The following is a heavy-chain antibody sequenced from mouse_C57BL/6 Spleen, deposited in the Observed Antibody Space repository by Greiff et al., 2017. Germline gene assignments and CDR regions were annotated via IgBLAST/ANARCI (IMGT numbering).Heavy chain of an antibody. Sequence: VQLQQPGAELVKPGASVKLSCKASGYTFTSYWMHWVKQRPGQGLEWIGMIHPNSGSTNYNEKFKSKATLTVDKSSSTAYMQLSSLTSEDSAVYYCSRWGAQASFAYWGQGTPVTVSA. D-gene: IGHD3-2*02. J-gene: IGHJ3*01. CDR1: GYTFTSYW. V-gene: IGHV1-64*01. CDR2: IHPNSGST. CDR3: SRWGAQASFAY.